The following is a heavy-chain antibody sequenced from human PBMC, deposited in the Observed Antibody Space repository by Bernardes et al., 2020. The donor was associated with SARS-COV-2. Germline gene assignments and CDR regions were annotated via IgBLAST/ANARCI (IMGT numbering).Heavy chain of an antibody. CDR3: ASQEEDLRFPSVYGMDV. D-gene: IGHD3-3*01. J-gene: IGHJ6*02. CDR2: INSDGSST. CDR1: GFTFSSYW. Sequence: GVLRLSCAASGFTFSSYWMHWVRQAPGKGLVWVSRINSDGSSTSYADSVKGRFTISRDNAKNTLYLQMNSLRAEDTAVYYCASQEEDLRFPSVYGMDVWGQGTTVTVSS. V-gene: IGHV3-74*01.